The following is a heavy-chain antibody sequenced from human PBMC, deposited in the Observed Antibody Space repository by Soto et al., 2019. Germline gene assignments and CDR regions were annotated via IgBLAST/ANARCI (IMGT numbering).Heavy chain of an antibody. D-gene: IGHD1-20*01. V-gene: IGHV3-23*01. CDR2: ISGSGGST. J-gene: IGHJ1*01. CDR3: AKDRFLHNPLAAGYFQH. CDR1: GFTFSSYA. Sequence: PGGSLRLSCAASGFTFSSYAMSWVRQAPGKGLEWVSAISGSGGSTYYAGSVKGRFTISRDNSKNTLYLQMNSLRAEDTAVYYCAKDRFLHNPLAAGYFQHWGQGTLVTVSS.